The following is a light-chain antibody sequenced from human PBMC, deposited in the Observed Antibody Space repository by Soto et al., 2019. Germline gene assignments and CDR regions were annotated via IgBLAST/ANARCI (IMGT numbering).Light chain of an antibody. CDR3: QHYGSSPWT. J-gene: IGKJ1*01. V-gene: IGKV3-20*01. CDR2: GAS. CDR1: QSVSSSN. Sequence: DIVLTQSPGTLSLSPGERATLSCSASQSVSSSNLVWYQQKRGQSPRLLIYGASSRATGIPDRFSGSGSGPDFTLTISRLEPEDFAVYFCQHYGSSPWTFGQGTKVDIK.